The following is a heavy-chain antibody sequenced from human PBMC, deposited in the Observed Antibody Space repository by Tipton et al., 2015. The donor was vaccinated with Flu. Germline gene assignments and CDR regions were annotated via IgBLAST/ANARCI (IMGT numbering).Heavy chain of an antibody. Sequence: TLSLTCTVSGGSISGGDYYWSWIRQPAGKGLEWLGRMYTRGTSNYNPSLKSRLTILFDTSKDQFSLELSSVTAADTATYYCARSRIPEPSPFYWGQGTRVTVSS. D-gene: IGHD1-14*01. CDR2: MYTRGTS. V-gene: IGHV4-61*02. CDR3: ARSRIPEPSPFY. CDR1: GGSISGGDYY. J-gene: IGHJ4*02.